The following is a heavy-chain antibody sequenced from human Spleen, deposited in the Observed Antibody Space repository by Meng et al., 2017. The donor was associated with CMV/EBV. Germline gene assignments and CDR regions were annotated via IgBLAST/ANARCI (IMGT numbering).Heavy chain of an antibody. CDR2: INPLRGDT. Sequence: ASVKVSCKASGYTFTGYYVHWMRQAPGQGLEWMGCINPLRGDTNLAQKFQGRLTMTRDTSISAAYMELNSLTSDDTAVYYCARGGWGRTYGPVDTWGQGTLVTVSS. J-gene: IGHJ5*02. V-gene: IGHV1-2*02. CDR1: GYTFTGYY. CDR3: ARGGWGRTYGPVDT. D-gene: IGHD2-21*02.